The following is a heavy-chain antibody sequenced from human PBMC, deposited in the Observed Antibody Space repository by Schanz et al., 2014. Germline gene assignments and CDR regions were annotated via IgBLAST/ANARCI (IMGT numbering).Heavy chain of an antibody. CDR1: GFTFRRYG. D-gene: IGHD3-16*01. Sequence: VQLVESGGAVVQPGGSLRLSCVASGFTFRRYGMSWVRQAPGKGLEWVSSISSTSTYLYYADSVKGRFTISRDSARNSLYLQMSSLRAEDTAVYYCARGTPFLCDYWGQGTLVTVSS. CDR2: ISSTSTYL. J-gene: IGHJ4*02. V-gene: IGHV3-21*02. CDR3: ARGTPFLCDY.